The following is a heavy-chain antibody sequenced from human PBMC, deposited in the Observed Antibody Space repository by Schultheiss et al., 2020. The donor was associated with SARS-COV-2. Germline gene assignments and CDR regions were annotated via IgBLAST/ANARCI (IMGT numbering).Heavy chain of an antibody. V-gene: IGHV3-23*01. Sequence: GGSLRLSCAASGFTFSSYAMHWVRQAPGKGLEWVSGIGGGVGNTFYRDSVKGRFTISRDNSKDTIYLQMSSLRAEDTAVYYCARVQRTRLYYGDYPDYWGQGTLVTVSS. CDR1: GFTFSSYA. J-gene: IGHJ4*02. CDR3: ARVQRTRLYYGDYPDY. D-gene: IGHD4-17*01. CDR2: IGGGVGNT.